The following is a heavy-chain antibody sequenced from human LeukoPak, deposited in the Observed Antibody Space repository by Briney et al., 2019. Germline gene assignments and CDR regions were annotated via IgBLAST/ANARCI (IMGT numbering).Heavy chain of an antibody. D-gene: IGHD3-16*02. CDR3: ARGLRGELSFHDY. CDR1: GFTFSDYS. CDR2: ISYDANDK. J-gene: IGHJ4*02. V-gene: IGHV3-30-3*01. Sequence: PGGSLRLSCAASGFTFSDYSMHWVRQAPGKGLEWVAVISYDANDKYYANSMRGRFTISRDNFKNTLYLQINDLRAEDTALYYCARGLRGELSFHDYWGQGTLVTVS.